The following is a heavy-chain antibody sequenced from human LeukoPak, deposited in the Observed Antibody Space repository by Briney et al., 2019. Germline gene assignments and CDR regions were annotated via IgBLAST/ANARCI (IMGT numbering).Heavy chain of an antibody. Sequence: ASVKASCKASGYTFTGYYMHWVRQAPGQGLEWMGWINPNSGGTNYAQKFQGRVTMTRDTSISTAYMELSRLRSDDTAVYYCARVGLLWFGEFEHWGQGTLVTVSS. CDR1: GYTFTGYY. V-gene: IGHV1-2*02. J-gene: IGHJ4*02. D-gene: IGHD3-10*01. CDR2: INPNSGGT. CDR3: ARVGLLWFGEFEH.